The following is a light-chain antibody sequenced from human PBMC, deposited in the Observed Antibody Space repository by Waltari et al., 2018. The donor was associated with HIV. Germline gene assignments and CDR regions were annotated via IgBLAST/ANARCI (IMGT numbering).Light chain of an antibody. Sequence: NFMLTQPHSVSESPGKTVTIYCTGSSGSIASNYVQWYQQRPGSAPPTVNNEDNQRPSGAPDRFSGSMDSSSNSASLAISGLKTEAEANYYCQSYDSSNHWVFGGGTRLTVL. J-gene: IGLJ3*02. CDR2: EDN. CDR3: QSYDSSNHWV. CDR1: SGSIASNY. V-gene: IGLV6-57*02.